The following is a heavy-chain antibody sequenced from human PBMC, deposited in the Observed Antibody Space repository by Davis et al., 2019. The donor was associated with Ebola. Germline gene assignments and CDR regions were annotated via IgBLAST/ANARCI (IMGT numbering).Heavy chain of an antibody. D-gene: IGHD1-1*01. CDR2: IIPMFRTE. CDR3: ARAQFPTTSDH. Sequence: SVKVSCKASGGTFSSYAISWVRQAPGQGLEWMGGIIPMFRTEKYAQKFQGRVTITADESTSTAYMELSSLRSEDTAVYYCARAQFPTTSDHWGQGTLVTVSS. V-gene: IGHV1-69*13. CDR1: GGTFSSYA. J-gene: IGHJ4*02.